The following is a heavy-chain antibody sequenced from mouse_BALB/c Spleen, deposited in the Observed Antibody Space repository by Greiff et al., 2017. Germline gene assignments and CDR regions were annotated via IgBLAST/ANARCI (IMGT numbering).Heavy chain of an antibody. CDR2: IYPGSGNT. CDR3: ARTEFAY. J-gene: IGHJ3*01. CDR1: GYTFTDYY. V-gene: IGHV1-77*01. Sequence: QVQLKESGAELARPGASVKLSCKASGYTFTDYYINWVKQRTGQGLEWIGEIYPGSGNTYYNEKFKGKATLTADKSSSTAYMQLSSLTSEDSAVYFCARTEFAYWGQGTLVTVSA.